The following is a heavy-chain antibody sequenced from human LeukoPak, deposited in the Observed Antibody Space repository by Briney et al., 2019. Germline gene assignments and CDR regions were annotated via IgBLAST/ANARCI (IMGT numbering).Heavy chain of an antibody. V-gene: IGHV3-23*01. Sequence: GGSLRLSCAASGFTFSSYAMTWVRQAPGKGLECVSAIGGSGDSTYYADSVKGRFTISRDNSKNTLYLQMNSLRAEDTAVYYCARDRPGDYISAEYFQHWGQGTLVTVSS. CDR1: GFTFSSYA. J-gene: IGHJ1*01. D-gene: IGHD4-17*01. CDR2: IGGSGDST. CDR3: ARDRPGDYISAEYFQH.